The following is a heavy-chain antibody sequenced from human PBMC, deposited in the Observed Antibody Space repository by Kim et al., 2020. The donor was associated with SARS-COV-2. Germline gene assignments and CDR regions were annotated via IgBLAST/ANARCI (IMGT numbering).Heavy chain of an antibody. CDR2: INHSGST. V-gene: IGHV4-34*01. CDR3: AKRYYYGSGSYDY. J-gene: IGHJ4*02. Sequence: SETLSLTCAVYGGSFSGYYWSWIRQPPGKGLEWIGEINHSGSTNYNPSLKSRVTISVDTSKNQSSLKLSSVTAADTAVYYWAKRYYYGSGSYDYWGQGTLVTVSS. D-gene: IGHD3-10*01. CDR1: GGSFSGYY.